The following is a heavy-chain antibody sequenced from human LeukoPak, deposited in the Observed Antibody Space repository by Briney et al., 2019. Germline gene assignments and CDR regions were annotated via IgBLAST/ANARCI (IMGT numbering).Heavy chain of an antibody. CDR3: ARDLGHMDV. Sequence: ASETLSLTCTVSGGSISSGSYYWSWIRQPAGKGLEWIGRIYTSGSTNYNPSLKSRVTISVDTSKNQFSLKLSSVTAADTAVYYCARDLGHMDVWGKGTTVTVSS. J-gene: IGHJ6*04. CDR2: IYTSGST. V-gene: IGHV4-61*02. CDR1: GGSISSGSYY.